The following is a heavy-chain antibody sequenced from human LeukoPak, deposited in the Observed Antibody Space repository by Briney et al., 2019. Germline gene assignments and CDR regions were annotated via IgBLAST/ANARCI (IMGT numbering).Heavy chain of an antibody. V-gene: IGHV3-7*01. CDR3: ARRNEYGSSWEEGLDN. CDR1: GFTFSSYW. CDR2: IKQDGSEK. D-gene: IGHD6-13*01. Sequence: PGGSLRLSCAASGFTFSSYWMSWVRQAPGKGLEWVANIKQDGSEKYYVDSVKGRFTISRDNAKNSLYLQMNSLRAEDTAVYHCARRNEYGSSWEEGLDNWGQGTLVTVSS. J-gene: IGHJ4*02.